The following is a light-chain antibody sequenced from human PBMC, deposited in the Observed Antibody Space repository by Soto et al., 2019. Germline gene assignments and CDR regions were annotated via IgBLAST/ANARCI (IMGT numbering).Light chain of an antibody. V-gene: IGLV2-14*03. Sequence: QSALTQPTSVSGSPGQSITISCTGTSSDIGNYDYVSWHQQHPGEVPRLLIFDVNRRPSGISDRFSGSKSGHTATLVISGLQAEDEADYYCASSTNTNTRVFGGGTKLTVL. CDR2: DVN. CDR1: SSDIGNYDY. CDR3: ASSTNTNTRV. J-gene: IGLJ3*02.